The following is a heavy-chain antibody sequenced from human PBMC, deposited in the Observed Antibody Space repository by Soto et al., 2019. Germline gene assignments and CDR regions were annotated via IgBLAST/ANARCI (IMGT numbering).Heavy chain of an antibody. Sequence: GESLKITCKGSGYTFTNYWIGWVRQMPGKGLEWMGIIYPGDSDTKYNPSFQGQVTISADKSITTTYLQWSSLKASDTAIYYCAASIFYYGMDVWGQGTTVTVSS. CDR2: IYPGDSDT. V-gene: IGHV5-51*01. CDR3: AASIFYYGMDV. CDR1: GYTFTNYW. J-gene: IGHJ6*02.